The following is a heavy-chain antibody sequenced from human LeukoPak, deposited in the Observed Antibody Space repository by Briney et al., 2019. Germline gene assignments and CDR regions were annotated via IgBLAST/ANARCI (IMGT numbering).Heavy chain of an antibody. D-gene: IGHD1-26*01. Sequence: GGSLRLSCAASGFTFSSHSMNWVRQAPGKGLEWVSYISSSSSTIYYADSVKGRFTISRDNAKNSLYLQMNSLRAEDTAIYYCAKDRTVGASYWYFDLWGRGTLVTVSS. CDR1: GFTFSSHS. J-gene: IGHJ2*01. V-gene: IGHV3-48*01. CDR3: AKDRTVGASYWYFDL. CDR2: ISSSSSTI.